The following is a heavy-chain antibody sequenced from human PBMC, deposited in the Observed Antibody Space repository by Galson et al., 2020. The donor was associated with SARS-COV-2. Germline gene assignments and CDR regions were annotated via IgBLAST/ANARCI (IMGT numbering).Heavy chain of an antibody. V-gene: IGHV3-21*01. CDR3: ARSPPASTSGTSIYFDD. CDR1: GFTLSSSG. D-gene: IGHD3-10*01. Sequence: GESLKISCAASGFTLSSSGMLWVRQAPGKGLEWVASLDTSSTYIYHADSLKGRFTISRDNAENSLYLQMNSLRAEDTAVYYCARSPPASTSGTSIYFDDWGQGTQVTGAS. J-gene: IGHJ4*02. CDR2: LDTSSTYI.